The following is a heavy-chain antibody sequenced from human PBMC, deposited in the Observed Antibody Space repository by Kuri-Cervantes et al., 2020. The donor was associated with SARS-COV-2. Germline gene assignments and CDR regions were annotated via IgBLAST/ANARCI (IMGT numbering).Heavy chain of an antibody. V-gene: IGHV3-48*03. D-gene: IGHD2-21*01. CDR3: ARDGRSQVVIAGLGAFDI. Sequence: GGSLRLSCAASGFNFKSYEMNWVRQVPGKGLQWVSYIGSSGTTMFYADFVKGRFTISRDNAKNSLYLQMKSLTAEDAGVYYCARDGRSQVVIAGLGAFDIWGQGTMVTVSS. CDR2: IGSSGTTM. J-gene: IGHJ3*02. CDR1: GFNFKSYE.